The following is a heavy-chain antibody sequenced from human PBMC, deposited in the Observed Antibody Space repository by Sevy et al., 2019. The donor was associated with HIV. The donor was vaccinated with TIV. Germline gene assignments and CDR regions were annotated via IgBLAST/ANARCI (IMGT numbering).Heavy chain of an antibody. J-gene: IGHJ6*02. V-gene: IGHV3-33*01. D-gene: IGHD3-16*01. Sequence: GGSLRLSCAGSGFTFSNYGMQWVRQAPGKGLEWVAIIWYDGSNKYYTESVKGRFTISRDNSKNMLYLQMNGLRAEDTAVYYCARDKLQTTGSLGDYYYGLDVWGQGTRVTVSS. CDR1: GFTFSNYG. CDR3: ARDKLQTTGSLGDYYYGLDV. CDR2: IWYDGSNK.